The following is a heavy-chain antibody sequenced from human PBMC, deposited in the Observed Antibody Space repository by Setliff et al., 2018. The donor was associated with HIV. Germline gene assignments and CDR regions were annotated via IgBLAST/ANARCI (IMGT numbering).Heavy chain of an antibody. V-gene: IGHV4-31*03. D-gene: IGHD3-10*01. Sequence: PSETLSLTCTVSGGSISSSSYYWGWIRQPPGKGPEWIGYIHSSGNTFYTPSLKSRLTISLDTSKNQFSLKLNSVTAADTAVYYCARAPTGGLVGYFHHWGQGTLVTVSS. CDR2: IHSSGNT. CDR3: ARAPTGGLVGYFHH. J-gene: IGHJ1*01. CDR1: GGSISSSSYY.